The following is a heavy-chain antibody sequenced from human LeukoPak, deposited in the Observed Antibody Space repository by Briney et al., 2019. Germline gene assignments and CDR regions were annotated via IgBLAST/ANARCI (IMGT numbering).Heavy chain of an antibody. CDR1: GFTVSSNY. CDR3: ARDGGFDY. D-gene: IGHD3-16*01. Sequence: GGSLRLSCAASGFTVSSNYMSWVRQAPGKGLEWVSSVSHSSSYIYYADSVKGRFTISRDNAKNSLYLQMNSLRAEDTAVYYCARDGGFDYWGQGTLVTVSS. CDR2: VSHSSSYI. V-gene: IGHV3-21*01. J-gene: IGHJ4*02.